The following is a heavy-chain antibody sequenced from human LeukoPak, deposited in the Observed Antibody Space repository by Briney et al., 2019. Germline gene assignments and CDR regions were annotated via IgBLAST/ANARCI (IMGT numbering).Heavy chain of an antibody. CDR2: ISYDGSNK. Sequence: GGSLRLSCAASGFTFSSYAMHWVRQAPGKGLEWVAVISYDGSNKYYADSVKGRFTISRDNSKNTLYLQMNSLRAEDTAVYYCARVGQQLPLNWFDPWGQGTLVTVSS. CDR1: GFTFSSYA. D-gene: IGHD6-13*01. CDR3: ARVGQQLPLNWFDP. J-gene: IGHJ5*02. V-gene: IGHV3-30-3*01.